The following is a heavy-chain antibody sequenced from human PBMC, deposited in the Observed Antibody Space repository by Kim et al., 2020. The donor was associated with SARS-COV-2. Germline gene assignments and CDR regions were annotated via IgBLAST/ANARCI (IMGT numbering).Heavy chain of an antibody. V-gene: IGHV3-30*18. CDR1: AFTFSNCG. CDR3: AKDLSKTIFGVVPIFGLYYGMDV. J-gene: IGHJ6*02. D-gene: IGHD3-3*01. CDR2: ISYDGSNK. Sequence: GGSLRLSCAASAFTFSNCGMHWVRQAPGKGLEWVAVISYDGSNKYYADSVKGRFTISRDNSKNTLYLQMNSLRAEDTAVYYCAKDLSKTIFGVVPIFGLYYGMDVWGQGTTVTVSS.